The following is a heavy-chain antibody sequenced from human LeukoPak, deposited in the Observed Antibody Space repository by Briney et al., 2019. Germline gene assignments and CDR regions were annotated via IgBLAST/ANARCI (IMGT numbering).Heavy chain of an antibody. D-gene: IGHD3-10*01. CDR1: GFTFSSYS. CDR2: ISSSSSYI. V-gene: IGHV3-21*01. CDR3: ARPLSYGSGSDDAFDI. Sequence: GGSLGLSCAASGFTFSSYSMNWVRQAPGKGLEWVSSISSSSSYIYYADSVKGRFTISRDNAKNSLYLQMNSLRAEDTAVYYCARPLSYGSGSDDAFDIWGQGTMVTVSS. J-gene: IGHJ3*02.